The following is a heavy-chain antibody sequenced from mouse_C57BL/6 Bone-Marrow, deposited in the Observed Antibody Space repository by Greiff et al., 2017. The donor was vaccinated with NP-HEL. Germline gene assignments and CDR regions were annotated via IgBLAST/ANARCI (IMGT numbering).Heavy chain of an antibody. V-gene: IGHV5-6*02. D-gene: IGHD3-1*01. CDR3: ARHPLGYGDYLDY. Sequence: DVKLVESGGDLVKPGGSLKLSCAASGFTFSSYGMSWVRQTPDKRLEWVATISSGGSYTYYPDSVKGRFTISRDNAKNTLYLQMSSLKSEDTAMYYCARHPLGYGDYLDYWGQGTTLTVSS. CDR1: GFTFSSYG. J-gene: IGHJ2*01. CDR2: ISSGGSYT.